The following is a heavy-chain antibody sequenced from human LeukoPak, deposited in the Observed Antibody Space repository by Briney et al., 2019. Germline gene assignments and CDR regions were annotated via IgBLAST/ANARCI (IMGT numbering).Heavy chain of an antibody. Sequence: GGSLRLSCAASGFTFSSYSLNWVRQAPGEGLEWVSVIYSGGSTYYADSVKGRFTISRDNSKNTLYLQMNSLRAEDTAVYYCAKAVSGDYDILTGYYYWGQGTLVTVSS. CDR1: GFTFSSYS. J-gene: IGHJ4*02. CDR3: AKAVSGDYDILTGYYY. V-gene: IGHV3-66*01. D-gene: IGHD3-9*01. CDR2: IYSGGST.